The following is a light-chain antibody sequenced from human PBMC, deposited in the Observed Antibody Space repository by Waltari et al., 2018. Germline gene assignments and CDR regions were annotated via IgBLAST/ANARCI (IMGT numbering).Light chain of an antibody. J-gene: IGLJ3*02. V-gene: IGLV4-69*01. Sequence: QLVLTQSPSASASLGASVKLPCTLSSGHSSNIIAWLQQRPERGPRYLMKVNSDGSHSKGDDIPDRFSGSSSGAERYLIISSLQSEDEADYYCETGGHGTWVFGGGTKLTVL. CDR1: SGHSSNI. CDR2: VNSDGSH. CDR3: ETGGHGTWV.